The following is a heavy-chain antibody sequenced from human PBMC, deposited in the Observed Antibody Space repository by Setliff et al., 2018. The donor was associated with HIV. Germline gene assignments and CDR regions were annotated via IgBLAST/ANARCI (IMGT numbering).Heavy chain of an antibody. D-gene: IGHD3-22*01. CDR3: AREIPYSYGGRGHPL. J-gene: IGHJ4*02. CDR1: GGSFSDYY. Sequence: PSETLSLTCALYGGSFSDYYWSWIRQPPGMGREWIGEVNRGRRTNYNSSLKSRVTISIDTSRNQFSLTVGSVTAADTAVYYCAREIPYSYGGRGHPLWGQGTLVTVSS. V-gene: IGHV4-34*01. CDR2: VNRGRRT.